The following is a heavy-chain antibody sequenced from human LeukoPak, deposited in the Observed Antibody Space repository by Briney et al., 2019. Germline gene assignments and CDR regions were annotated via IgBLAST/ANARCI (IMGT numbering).Heavy chain of an antibody. CDR2: INPKSGDT. CDR3: ARDMDRGQWLVRPYY. D-gene: IGHD6-19*01. J-gene: IGHJ4*02. V-gene: IGHV1-2*02. CDR1: GYTFIGYY. Sequence: ASVKVSCKASGYTFIGYYVHWVRQAPGQGLEWMGWINPKSGDTKYAQNFQGRVTMTSDMSFSTAYMELRRLRSDDTAVYYCARDMDRGQWLVRPYYWGQGTLVTVSS.